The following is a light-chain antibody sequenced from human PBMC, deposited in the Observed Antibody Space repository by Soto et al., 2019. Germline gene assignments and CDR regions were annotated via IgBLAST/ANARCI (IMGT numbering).Light chain of an antibody. Sequence: QLVLTQSPSASASLGASVNLTCTLSRGHSSYAIAWHQQQPEKGPRFLMMLNSDGSHNKGDGIPDRFSGSSSGTERYLTISSLQSEDEADYYCQTWGTGIRVFGGGTKLTVL. CDR1: RGHSSYA. V-gene: IGLV4-69*01. CDR2: LNSDGSH. J-gene: IGLJ3*02. CDR3: QTWGTGIRV.